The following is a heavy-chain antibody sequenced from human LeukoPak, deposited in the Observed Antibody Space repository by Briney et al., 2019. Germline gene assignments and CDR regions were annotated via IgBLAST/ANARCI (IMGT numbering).Heavy chain of an antibody. CDR1: GFTFSSYS. Sequence: GGSLRLSCAASGFTFSSYSMNWVRQAPGKGLEWVSSISSSSSYIYYADSVKGRFTISRDNAKNSLYLQKNSLRAEDTAVYYCAREDRSWYYDFWSGPRDFDYWGQGTPVTVSS. J-gene: IGHJ4*02. CDR3: AREDRSWYYDFWSGPRDFDY. CDR2: ISSSSSYI. D-gene: IGHD3-3*01. V-gene: IGHV3-21*01.